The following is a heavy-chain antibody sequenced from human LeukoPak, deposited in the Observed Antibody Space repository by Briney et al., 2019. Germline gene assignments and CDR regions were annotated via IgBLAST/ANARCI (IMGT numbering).Heavy chain of an antibody. CDR2: ISSGSRTI. J-gene: IGHJ4*02. Sequence: GGSLRRSCAASGFTFSGYSMNWVRQAPGRGLEWLSYISSGSRTIFYGDSVKGRFIISRDNAKNSLYLLMNSLRADDTAVYYCARESITGDRDFDYWGQGTLITVSS. CDR1: GFTFSGYS. D-gene: IGHD7-27*01. V-gene: IGHV3-48*01. CDR3: ARESITGDRDFDY.